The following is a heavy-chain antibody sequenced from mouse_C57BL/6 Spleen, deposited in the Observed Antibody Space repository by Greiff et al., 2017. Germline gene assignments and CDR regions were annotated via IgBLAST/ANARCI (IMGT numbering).Heavy chain of an antibody. CDR3: TTPYYYGYY. CDR1: GFNFKDDY. D-gene: IGHD1-1*01. Sequence: EVQLQQSGAELVRPGASVKLSCTASGFNFKDDYMHWVKQRPEQGLEWIGWIDPENGDTEYASKFQGKATITADTSSNTAYLQLSSLTSEDTAVYYGTTPYYYGYYWGQGTTLTVAS. V-gene: IGHV14-4*01. CDR2: IDPENGDT. J-gene: IGHJ2*01.